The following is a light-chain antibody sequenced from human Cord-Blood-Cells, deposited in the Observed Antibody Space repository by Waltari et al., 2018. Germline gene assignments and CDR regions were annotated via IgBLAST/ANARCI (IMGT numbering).Light chain of an antibody. V-gene: IGLV3-19*01. CDR1: SLRSYY. CDR2: GKN. Sequence: SSELTQDPAVSVALGQTVRITCQGDSLRSYYASWYQQKPGQAPVLVIYGKNNRPSGIPDRCSGSSSGNTASLTITGAQAEDEADYYCNSRDSSGNHVVFGGGTKPTVL. J-gene: IGLJ2*01. CDR3: NSRDSSGNHVV.